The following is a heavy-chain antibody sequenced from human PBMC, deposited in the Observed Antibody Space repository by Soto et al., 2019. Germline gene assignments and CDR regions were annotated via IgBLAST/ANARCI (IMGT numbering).Heavy chain of an antibody. J-gene: IGHJ6*02. CDR2: IIPVFGLV. V-gene: IGHV1-69*01. CDR3: VRGLIVVVGSRAYYGMDV. CDR1: GGTPSNSA. Sequence: QVHLLLQSGAEVKKPGSSVKVSCKASGGTPSNSAISWVRQAPGQGLEWMGGIIPVFGLVKYAQNFQGRVTITSDESTNTDYMELSSLRPEDTAVYYCVRGLIVVVGSRAYYGMDVWGQRTTVTVSS. D-gene: IGHD3-22*01.